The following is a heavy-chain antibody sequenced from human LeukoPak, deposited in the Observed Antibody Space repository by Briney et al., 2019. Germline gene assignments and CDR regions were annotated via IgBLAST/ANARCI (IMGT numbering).Heavy chain of an antibody. J-gene: IGHJ6*02. D-gene: IGHD2-15*01. Sequence: ASVKVSCKASGYTFTGYYMHWVRQAPGQGLGWMGWINPNSGGTNYAQKFQGRVTMTRDTSISTAYMELSRLRSDDTAVYYCARVRPGWFYGMDVWGQGTTVTVSS. CDR3: ARVRPGWFYGMDV. V-gene: IGHV1-2*02. CDR1: GYTFTGYY. CDR2: INPNSGGT.